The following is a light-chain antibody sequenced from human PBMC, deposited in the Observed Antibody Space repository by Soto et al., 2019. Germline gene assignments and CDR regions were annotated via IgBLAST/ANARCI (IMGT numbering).Light chain of an antibody. CDR1: TGAVTSGYY. J-gene: IGLJ1*01. CDR2: RTS. CDR3: LRYYGGAFV. Sequence: QAVVTQEPSLTVSPGGTVTLTCASSTGAVTSGYYPSWFQQKPGQAPRTRIYRTSDKHSWTPARFSGSLIGGKAALTLSGGQPEDEAEYYGLRYYGGAFVFGTGTKLTVL. V-gene: IGLV7-43*01.